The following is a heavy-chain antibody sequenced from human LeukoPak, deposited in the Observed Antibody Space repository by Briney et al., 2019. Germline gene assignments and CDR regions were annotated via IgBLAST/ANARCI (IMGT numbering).Heavy chain of an antibody. J-gene: IGHJ4*02. CDR1: GGTFSSYT. V-gene: IGHV1-69*02. CDR3: ARGGYYDSSGYYYRDY. D-gene: IGHD3-22*01. Sequence: SVKVTCKASGGTFSSYTISWVRQAPGQGLEWMGRIIPILGIANYAQKFQGRVTITADKSTSTAYMELSSLRSEDTAVYYCARGGYYDSSGYYYRDYWGQGTLVTVSS. CDR2: IIPILGIA.